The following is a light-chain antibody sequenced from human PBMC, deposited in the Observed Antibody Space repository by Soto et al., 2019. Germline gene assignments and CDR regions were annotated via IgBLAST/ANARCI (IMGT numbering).Light chain of an antibody. J-gene: IGKJ1*01. V-gene: IGKV3D-7*01. CDR2: GAS. CDR3: QQDYNLPWT. Sequence: PGDRVTLSCRARQNVSSSYLTWYQQKPGQAPRLLIYGASTRATSIPARFSGSGSGTDFTLTISSLQPEDFAVYYCQQDYNLPWTFGQGTKVDIK. CDR1: QNVSSSY.